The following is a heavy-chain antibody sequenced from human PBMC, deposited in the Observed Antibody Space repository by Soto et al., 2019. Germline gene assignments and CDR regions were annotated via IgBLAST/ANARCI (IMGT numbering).Heavy chain of an antibody. V-gene: IGHV4-30-2*01. Sequence: SETLSLTCAVSGGSISSGGSSWSWIRQPPGKGLEWIGYIYHSGSTYYNPSLKSRVTISVDRSKNQFSLKLSSVTAADTAVYYCARVPDRWGQGTLVTVS. CDR2: IYHSGST. CDR3: ARVPDR. D-gene: IGHD2-2*01. J-gene: IGHJ5*02. CDR1: GGSISSGGSS.